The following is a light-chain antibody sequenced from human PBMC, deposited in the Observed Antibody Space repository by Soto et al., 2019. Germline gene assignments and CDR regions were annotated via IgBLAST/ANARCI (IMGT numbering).Light chain of an antibody. CDR1: QDIRRY. J-gene: IGKJ3*01. CDR2: GAS. CDR3: QHYDNLPPFT. Sequence: DSQMTQSPSSLSASVGDRVTITCQASQDIRRYLNWYQQQPGRAPKLLIYGASNLETGVPSRFSGSGYGTDFIFTISSLQPEDIGTYYCQHYDNLPPFTFGPGTKVGIK. V-gene: IGKV1-33*01.